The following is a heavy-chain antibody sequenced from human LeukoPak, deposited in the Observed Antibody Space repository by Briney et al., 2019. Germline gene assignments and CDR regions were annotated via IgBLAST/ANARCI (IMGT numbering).Heavy chain of an antibody. D-gene: IGHD3-10*01. Sequence: PGGSLRLSCAASGFTFSSYAMSWVRQAPGKGLEWVSAIGAAGDTYYADSVKGRFTISRDNAKNSLYLQMNSLTAGDTAVYYCARGFGSGSYYIRPFFDYWGQGILVAVSS. CDR3: ARGFGSGSYYIRPFFDY. CDR1: GFTFSSYA. V-gene: IGHV3-13*01. J-gene: IGHJ4*02. CDR2: IGAAGDT.